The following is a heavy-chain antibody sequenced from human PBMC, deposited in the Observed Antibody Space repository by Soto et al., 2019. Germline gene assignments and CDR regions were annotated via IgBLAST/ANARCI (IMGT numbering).Heavy chain of an antibody. Sequence: QVQLVQSPPQVKTPAASVTVSSTASGYIFTEYGLSWVRQAPGQGLEWLGWISTDNGDTNYAQRLRGRVSMTTDTSTSTAYMELRSLRSDDTATYYCARVTLGAWGQGTMVTVSS. CDR1: GYIFTEYG. CDR2: ISTDNGDT. J-gene: IGHJ3*01. CDR3: ARVTLGA. V-gene: IGHV1-18*01.